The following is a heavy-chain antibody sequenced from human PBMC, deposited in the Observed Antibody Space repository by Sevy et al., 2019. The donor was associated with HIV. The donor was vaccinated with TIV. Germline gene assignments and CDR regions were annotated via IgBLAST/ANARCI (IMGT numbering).Heavy chain of an antibody. V-gene: IGHV1-24*01. CDR1: GYTLTELS. D-gene: IGHD2-8*01. Sequence: ASVKVSCKVSGYTLTELSMHWVRQAPGKGLEWMGGFDPEDGETIYAQKFQGRVTMTEDTSTDTAYMELSSLRSEDTAVCYCATARDCTNGVCSDFDYWGQGTLVTVSS. J-gene: IGHJ4*02. CDR3: ATARDCTNGVCSDFDY. CDR2: FDPEDGET.